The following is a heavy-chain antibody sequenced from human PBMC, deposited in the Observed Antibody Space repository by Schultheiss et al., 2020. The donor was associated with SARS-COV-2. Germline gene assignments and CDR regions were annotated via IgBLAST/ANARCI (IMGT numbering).Heavy chain of an antibody. Sequence: GESLKISCKASGYTFTSYGISWVRQAPGQGLEWMGIINPSGGSTSYAQKFQGRVTMTRDTSTSTAYMELSSLRAEDTAVYYCARDSGIAVAVSIFDYWGQGTLVTVSS. J-gene: IGHJ4*02. CDR1: GYTFTSYG. V-gene: IGHV1-46*01. CDR2: INPSGGST. CDR3: ARDSGIAVAVSIFDY. D-gene: IGHD6-19*01.